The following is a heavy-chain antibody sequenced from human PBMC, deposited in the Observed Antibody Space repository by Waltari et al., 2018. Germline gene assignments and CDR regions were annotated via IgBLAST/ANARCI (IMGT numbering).Heavy chain of an antibody. CDR3: ARTGDDY. V-gene: IGHV3-7*03. CDR2: INQGGSDK. Sequence: EVQLVESGGGLVQPGGSLRLSCAASGFTFTRYWMSWVRQAPGKGLDGVGNINQGGSDKNYGDAGKGRFTISRDNAKNSLYLQMNSLRAEDTAVYYCARTGDDYWGQGTLVTASS. D-gene: IGHD1-1*01. J-gene: IGHJ4*02. CDR1: GFTFTRYW.